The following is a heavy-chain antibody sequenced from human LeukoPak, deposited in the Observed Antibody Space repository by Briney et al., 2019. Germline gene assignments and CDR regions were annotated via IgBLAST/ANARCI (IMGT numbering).Heavy chain of an antibody. J-gene: IGHJ4*02. CDR3: ARGDSSSWYGRDY. V-gene: IGHV3-74*01. Sequence: GGSLRLSCAASGFTFSNYWMHWVRQGPGKGLVWVSHIKSDGSDPSYADSVKGRFTISRDNAKSTLYLQMNSLRAEDTAVYYCARGDSSSWYGRDYWGQGTLVTVSS. D-gene: IGHD6-13*01. CDR2: IKSDGSDP. CDR1: GFTFSNYW.